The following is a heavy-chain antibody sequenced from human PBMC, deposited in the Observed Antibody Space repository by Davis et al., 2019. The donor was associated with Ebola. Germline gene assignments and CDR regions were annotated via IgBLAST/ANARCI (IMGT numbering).Heavy chain of an antibody. J-gene: IGHJ4*02. CDR1: GGTFSSYA. Sequence: AASVKVSCKASGGTFSSYAISWVRQAPGQGLEWMGGIIPIFGTANYAQKFQGRVTITADKSTSTAYMELSSLRSEDTAVYYCARDGTTTVVTPFDYWGQGTLVTVSS. D-gene: IGHD4-23*01. CDR2: IIPIFGTA. V-gene: IGHV1-69*06. CDR3: ARDGTTTVVTPFDY.